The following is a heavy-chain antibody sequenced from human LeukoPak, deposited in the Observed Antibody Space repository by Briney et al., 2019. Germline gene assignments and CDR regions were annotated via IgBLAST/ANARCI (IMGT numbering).Heavy chain of an antibody. CDR3: ARKASGSYF. CDR1: GGSFSGYY. CDR2: INHSGST. V-gene: IGHV4-34*01. Sequence: SETLSLTCAVYGGSFSGYYWSWIRQPPGKGLEWIGEINHSGSTNYNPSLKSRVTISVDKSKNQFSLKLSSVTAADTAVYYCARKASGSYFWGQGTMVTVSS. D-gene: IGHD1-26*01. J-gene: IGHJ3*01.